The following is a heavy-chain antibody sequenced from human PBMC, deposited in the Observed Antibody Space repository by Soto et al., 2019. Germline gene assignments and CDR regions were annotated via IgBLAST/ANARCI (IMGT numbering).Heavy chain of an antibody. J-gene: IGHJ4*02. D-gene: IGHD2-8*01. V-gene: IGHV2-5*01. CDR3: AHRKHCTNGVCYPGHFDY. Sequence: PTLVNPTQTLTLTCTFSGFSLTTSGVSVGWIRQPPGKALEWLGIIYWNDDKNYSPSLKSRVTITKDTSKNHVVLTMTNLDPVETAAYYCAHRKHCTNGVCYPGHFDYWGQGILVTVSS. CDR2: IYWNDDK. CDR1: GFSLTTSGVS.